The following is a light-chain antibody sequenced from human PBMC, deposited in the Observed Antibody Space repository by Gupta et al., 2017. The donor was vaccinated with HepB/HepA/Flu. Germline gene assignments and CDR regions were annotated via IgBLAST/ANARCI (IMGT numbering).Light chain of an antibody. Sequence: DIQMTQSPSSLSASVGDRVTITCRASHDIATYLAWYQQQSGKVPRLLVYSASTLQSGVPSRFSGSGSGTDFTLSISSLQPEDVATYYCQKYNSAPLTFGGWTKVKIK. V-gene: IGKV1-27*01. CDR1: HDIATY. J-gene: IGKJ4*01. CDR3: QKYNSAPLT. CDR2: SAS.